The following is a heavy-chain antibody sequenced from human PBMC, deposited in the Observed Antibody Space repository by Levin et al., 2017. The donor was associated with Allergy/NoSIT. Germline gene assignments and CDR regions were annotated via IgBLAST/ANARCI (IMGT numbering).Heavy chain of an antibody. Sequence: QPGGSLRLSCAASGFTFDDYTMHWVRQAPGKGLEWVSLISWDGGSTYYADSVKGRFTISRDNSKNSLYLQMNSLRTEDTALYYCAKGTPYGAAAGAEYFQHWGQGTLVTVSS. CDR1: GFTFDDYT. V-gene: IGHV3-43*01. CDR2: ISWDGGST. CDR3: AKGTPYGAAAGAEYFQH. D-gene: IGHD6-13*01. J-gene: IGHJ1*01.